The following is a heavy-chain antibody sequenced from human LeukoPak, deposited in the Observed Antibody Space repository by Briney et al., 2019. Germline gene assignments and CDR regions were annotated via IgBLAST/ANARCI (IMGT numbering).Heavy chain of an antibody. J-gene: IGHJ5*02. V-gene: IGHV4-39*01. CDR3: ARHAPRSSYCSGGSCYGDWFDP. CDR1: GASISNGYY. D-gene: IGHD2-15*01. CDR2: VYYGGST. Sequence: SETLSLTCSVSGASISNGYYWAWIRQPPGKGLELIGSVYYGGSTYYNPSLKSRVTISVDTSKNQFSLKLSSVTAADTAVYYCARHAPRSSYCSGGSCYGDWFDPWGQGTLVTVSS.